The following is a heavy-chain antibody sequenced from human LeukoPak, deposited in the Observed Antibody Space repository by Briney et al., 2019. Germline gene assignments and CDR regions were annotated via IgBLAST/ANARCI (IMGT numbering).Heavy chain of an antibody. CDR3: ASSRIAAAGPPRNRVDY. V-gene: IGHV4-34*01. CDR2: INHSGST. J-gene: IGHJ4*02. D-gene: IGHD6-13*01. CDR1: GGSFSGYY. Sequence: SETLSLTCAVYGGSFSGYYWSWIRQPPGKGLEWIGEINHSGSTNYNPSLKSRVTISVDTSKNQFSLKLSSVTAADTAVYYCASSRIAAAGPPRNRVDYWGQGTPVTVSS.